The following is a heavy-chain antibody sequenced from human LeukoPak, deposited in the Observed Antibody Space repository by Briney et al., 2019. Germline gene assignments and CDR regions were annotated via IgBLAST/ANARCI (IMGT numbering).Heavy chain of an antibody. J-gene: IGHJ4*02. D-gene: IGHD3-10*01. V-gene: IGHV1-8*01. CDR1: GYTFTSYD. Sequence: ASVKVSCKASGYTFTSYDINWVRQATGQGLEWMGWMNPNSGNTDYAQKFQGRVTMTRNTSISTAYMELSSLRSEDTAVYYCARGSYYGSGFLFDYWGQGTLVTVSS. CDR3: ARGSYYGSGFLFDY. CDR2: MNPNSGNT.